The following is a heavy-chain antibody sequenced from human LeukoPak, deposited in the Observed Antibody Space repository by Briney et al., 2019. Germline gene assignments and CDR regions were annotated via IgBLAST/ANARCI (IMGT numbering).Heavy chain of an antibody. J-gene: IGHJ1*01. V-gene: IGHV6-1*01. CDR2: TYYRSKWYN. CDR1: GDSVSSNSAA. CDR3: ARGGGNGYYDEYFRH. Sequence: SQTLSLTCAISGDSVSSNSAAWNWIRQSPSRGLEWLGRTYYRSKWYNDYAVSLKSRITFNQDTSKNQFSLQLNSVTPEDTAVYYCARGGGNGYYDEYFRHWGQGTPVLVSS. D-gene: IGHD1-26*01.